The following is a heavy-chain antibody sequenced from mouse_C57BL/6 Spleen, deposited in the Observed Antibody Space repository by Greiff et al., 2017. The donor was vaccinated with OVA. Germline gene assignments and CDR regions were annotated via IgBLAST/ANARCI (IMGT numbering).Heavy chain of an antibody. Sequence: ESGPGLVKPSQSLSLTCSVTGYSITSGYYWNWIRQFPGNKLEWMGYISYDGSNNYNPSLKNRISITRDTSKNQFFLKLNSVTTEDTATYYCAGVPEYYGSSCGAMDYWGQGTSVTVSS. CDR2: ISYDGSN. CDR3: AGVPEYYGSSCGAMDY. D-gene: IGHD1-1*01. CDR1: GYSITSGYY. V-gene: IGHV3-6*01. J-gene: IGHJ4*01.